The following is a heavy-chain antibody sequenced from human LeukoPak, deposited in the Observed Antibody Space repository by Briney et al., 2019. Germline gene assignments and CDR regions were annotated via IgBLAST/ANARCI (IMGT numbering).Heavy chain of an antibody. J-gene: IGHJ4*02. CDR3: AKNFYCSGGSCYSGDY. Sequence: GGSLRLSCAASGFTFSSYAMSWVRQAPGKGLEWVSAISGSGGSTYYADSVKGRFTISRDNSKNTLYLQTNSLRAEDTAVYYCAKNFYCSGGSCYSGDYWGQGTLVTVSS. V-gene: IGHV3-23*01. CDR1: GFTFSSYA. D-gene: IGHD2-15*01. CDR2: ISGSGGST.